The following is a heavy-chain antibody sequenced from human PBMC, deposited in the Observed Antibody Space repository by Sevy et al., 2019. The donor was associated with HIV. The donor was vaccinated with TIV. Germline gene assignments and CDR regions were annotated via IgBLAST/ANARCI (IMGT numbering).Heavy chain of an antibody. V-gene: IGHV3-48*02. J-gene: IGHJ4*02. CDR3: ARGGKGHKDDILTGYEYYFDY. Sequence: GGSLRLSCAASGFTFSSYSMNWVRQAPGKGLKWVSYISSSSSTIYYADSVKGRFTISRDNAKNSLYLQMNSLRDEDTAVYYCARGGKGHKDDILTGYEYYFDYWGQGTLVTVSS. CDR1: GFTFSSYS. CDR2: ISSSSSTI. D-gene: IGHD3-9*01.